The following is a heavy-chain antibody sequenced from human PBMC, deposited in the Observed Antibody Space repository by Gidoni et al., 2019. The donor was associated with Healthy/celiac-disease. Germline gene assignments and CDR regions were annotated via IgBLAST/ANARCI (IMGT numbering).Heavy chain of an antibody. CDR2: IWYDGSNK. Sequence: PGKGLGWVAVIWYDGSNKYYADSVKGRFTISRDNSRTTLYLQMNRLRAAATAVYYCAMQAIMVYAIEGPYYFDYWGQGTLVTVSS. J-gene: IGHJ4*02. V-gene: IGHV3-33*01. D-gene: IGHD2-8*01. CDR3: AMQAIMVYAIEGPYYFDY.